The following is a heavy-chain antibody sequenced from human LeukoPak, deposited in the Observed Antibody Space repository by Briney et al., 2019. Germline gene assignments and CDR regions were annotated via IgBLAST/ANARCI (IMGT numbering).Heavy chain of an antibody. CDR2: INHSGST. CDR1: GGSFSGYY. J-gene: IGHJ4*02. CDR3: ASGGVVTIFDY. Sequence: SETLSLTCAVYGGSFSGYYWSWIRQPPGKGLEWIGEINHSGSTYYNPSLKSRVTISVDTSKNQFSLKLSSVTAADTAVYYCASGGVVTIFDYWGQGTLVTVSS. V-gene: IGHV4-34*09. D-gene: IGHD3-3*01.